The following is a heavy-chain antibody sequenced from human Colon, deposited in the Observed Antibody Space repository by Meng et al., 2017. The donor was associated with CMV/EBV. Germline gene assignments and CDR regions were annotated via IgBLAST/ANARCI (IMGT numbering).Heavy chain of an antibody. CDR2: IYSGGHT. D-gene: IGHD3-3*01. J-gene: IGHJ4*02. CDR1: GFTVNSAY. Sequence: GESLKISCAASGFTVNSAYMSWVRQAPGKGLEWVSIIYSGGHTYYADSVKGRFTLSRDNARNSLYLQMNSLRAEDTAVYFCARIQYDSWSGYYRDYWGQGALVTVSS. CDR3: ARIQYDSWSGYYRDY. V-gene: IGHV3-66*01.